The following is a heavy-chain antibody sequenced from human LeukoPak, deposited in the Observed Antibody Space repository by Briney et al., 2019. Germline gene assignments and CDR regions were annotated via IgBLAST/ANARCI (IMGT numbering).Heavy chain of an antibody. CDR1: GYTFTGYY. CDR3: ARDEYYYDSSGYVRPYYYGMDV. D-gene: IGHD3-22*01. V-gene: IGHV1-18*04. Sequence: ASVKVSCKASGYTFTGYYMHWVRQAPGQGLEWMGWISAYNGNTNYAQKLQGRVTMTTDTSTSTAYMELRSLRSDDTAVYYCARDEYYYDSSGYVRPYYYGMDVWGQGTTVTVSS. J-gene: IGHJ6*02. CDR2: ISAYNGNT.